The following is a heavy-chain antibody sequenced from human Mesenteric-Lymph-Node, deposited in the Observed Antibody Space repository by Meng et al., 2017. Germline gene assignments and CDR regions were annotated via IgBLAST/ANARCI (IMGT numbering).Heavy chain of an antibody. CDR2: INPNSGGT. Sequence: VELVASVAEVKKPGASGKVSCKASGYTFTGYYMHWVRQAPGQGLEWMGRINPNSGGTNYAQKFQGRVTMTRDTSISIAYMELSRLRSDDTAVYYCASGKYYYDSSGYYYWGQGTLVTVSS. CDR1: GYTFTGYY. D-gene: IGHD3-22*01. J-gene: IGHJ4*02. CDR3: ASGKYYYDSSGYYY. V-gene: IGHV1-2*06.